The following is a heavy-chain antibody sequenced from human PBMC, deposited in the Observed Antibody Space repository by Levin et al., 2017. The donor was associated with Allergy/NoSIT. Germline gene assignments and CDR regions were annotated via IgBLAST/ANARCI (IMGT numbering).Heavy chain of an antibody. Sequence: GASVKVSCKASGYSFGDYYIHWVRQAPGQGLEWMGRINPNSGGTNYAQTFQGRVTMTRDTSTCSAYMELSRLTSDDTAVYYCARDKSYRDTGGSYDSWGQGTLVTVSS. J-gene: IGHJ5*01. D-gene: IGHD2-8*02. CDR2: INPNSGGT. CDR3: ARDKSYRDTGGSYDS. CDR1: GYSFGDYY. V-gene: IGHV1-2*02.